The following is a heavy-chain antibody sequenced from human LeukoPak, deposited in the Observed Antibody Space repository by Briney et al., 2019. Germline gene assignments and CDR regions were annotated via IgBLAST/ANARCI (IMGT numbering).Heavy chain of an antibody. CDR1: GGSISSYY. CDR3: ARASGSYYPFDY. CDR2: IYYSGST. Sequence: SETLSLTCTVSGGSISSYYWSWIRQPPGKGLEWIGYIYYSGSTNYNPSLKSRATISVDTSKNQFSLKLSSVTAADTAVYYCARASGSYYPFDYWGQGTLVTVSS. J-gene: IGHJ4*02. V-gene: IGHV4-59*01. D-gene: IGHD1-26*01.